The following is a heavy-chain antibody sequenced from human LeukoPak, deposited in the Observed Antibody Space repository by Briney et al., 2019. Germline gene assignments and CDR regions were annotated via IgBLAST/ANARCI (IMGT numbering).Heavy chain of an antibody. CDR3: ARDLLDAFDI. Sequence: PSETLSLTCTVSGGSISSYYWSWIRQPPGKGLEWIGYIYYSGSTNYNPSLKSRVTISVDTSKSQFSLKLSSVTAADTAVYYCARDLLDAFDIWGQGTMVTVSS. J-gene: IGHJ3*02. CDR1: GGSISSYY. CDR2: IYYSGST. V-gene: IGHV4-59*01.